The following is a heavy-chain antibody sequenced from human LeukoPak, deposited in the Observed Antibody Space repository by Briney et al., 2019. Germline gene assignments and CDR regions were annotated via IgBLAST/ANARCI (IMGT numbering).Heavy chain of an antibody. CDR3: AKELALGSSSWGSRTKYGMDV. D-gene: IGHD6-13*01. Sequence: PGGSLRLSCAASGFTFSSYAMSWVRQAPGKGLEWVSAISGSGGSTYYADSVKGRFTISRDNSKNTLYLQMNSLRAEDTAVYYCAKELALGSSSWGSRTKYGMDVWGQGTTVTVSS. CDR1: GFTFSSYA. J-gene: IGHJ6*02. CDR2: ISGSGGST. V-gene: IGHV3-23*01.